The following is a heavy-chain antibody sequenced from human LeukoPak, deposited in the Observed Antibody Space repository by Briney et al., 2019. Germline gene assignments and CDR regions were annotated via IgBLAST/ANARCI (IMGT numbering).Heavy chain of an antibody. J-gene: IGHJ4*02. CDR2: ISGGSSFT. V-gene: IGHV3-21*01. Sequence: GGSLRLSCAASGFSFSSFSMNWVRQAPGKGLEWVSYISGGSSFTYYVDSVKGRFTISRDNAKNSLYLQMNSLRAEDTAVYYCARDLGYSSGPNYWGQGTRVTVSS. CDR1: GFSFSSFS. D-gene: IGHD6-19*01. CDR3: ARDLGYSSGPNY.